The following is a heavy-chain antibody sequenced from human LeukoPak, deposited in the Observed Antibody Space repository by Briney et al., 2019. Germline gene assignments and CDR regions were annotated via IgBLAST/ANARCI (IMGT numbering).Heavy chain of an antibody. J-gene: IGHJ3*02. Sequence: PSETLSLTCTVSGGSIGSSDYYWSWIRQPPGKGLEWIGYIFYSGTTHYNPSLRSRVTISVDTSKNQFSLKLSSVTAADTAVYYCARETSTGITGTTDAFDIWGQGTMVTVSS. CDR3: ARETSTGITGTTDAFDI. CDR1: GGSIGSSDYY. V-gene: IGHV4-30-4*01. CDR2: IFYSGTT. D-gene: IGHD1-20*01.